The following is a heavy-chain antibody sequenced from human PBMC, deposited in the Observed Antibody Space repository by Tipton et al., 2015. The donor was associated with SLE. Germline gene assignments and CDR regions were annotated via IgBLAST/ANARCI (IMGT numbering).Heavy chain of an antibody. CDR2: INHSGST. Sequence: VQLVQSGAEVKKPGASVKVSCKASGYTFTSYGISWVRQAPGQGLEWIGEINHSGSTNYNPSLKSRLTILVDTSKNQFSLKLSSVTAADTAVYYCASPGSSAPGPYFQHGGQGTLVTVSS. CDR1: GYTFTSYG. CDR3: ASPGSSAPGPYFQH. D-gene: IGHD6-25*01. J-gene: IGHJ1*01. V-gene: IGHV4-34*01.